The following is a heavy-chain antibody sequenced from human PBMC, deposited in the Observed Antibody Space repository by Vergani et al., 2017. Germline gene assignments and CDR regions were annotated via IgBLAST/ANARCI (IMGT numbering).Heavy chain of an antibody. D-gene: IGHD2-2*01. CDR2: INHSGST. V-gene: IGHV4-34*01. CDR3: PRGRKYCSSTSCYLYYYYYGMDV. Sequence: QVQLQQWGAGLLKPSETLSLTCAVYGGSFSGYYWSWIRQPPGKRLEWIGEINHSGSTNYNPSRKRRVTISVNTAKNQFSLKLRSVTAADTAVYYCPRGRKYCSSTSCYLYYYYYGMDVWGKGTTVTVSS. CDR1: GGSFSGYY. J-gene: IGHJ6*04.